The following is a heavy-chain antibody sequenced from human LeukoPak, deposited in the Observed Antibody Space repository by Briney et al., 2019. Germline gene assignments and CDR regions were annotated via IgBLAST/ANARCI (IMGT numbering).Heavy chain of an antibody. Sequence: GGSLRLSCAASGFTFSTYAMHWVRQAPGKGLEYVSAISSNGGSTYYADSVKGRITISRDNSKSTLYLQMNSLRADDTAVYYCARGQRAAASFDYWGQGTLVTVSS. CDR2: ISSNGGST. D-gene: IGHD6-13*01. J-gene: IGHJ4*02. CDR3: ARGQRAAASFDY. CDR1: GFTFSTYA. V-gene: IGHV3-64*04.